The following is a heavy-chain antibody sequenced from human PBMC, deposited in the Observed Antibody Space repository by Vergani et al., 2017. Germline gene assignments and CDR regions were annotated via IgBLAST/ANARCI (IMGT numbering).Heavy chain of an antibody. V-gene: IGHV3-21*01. D-gene: IGHD5-18*01. Sequence: EVQLVESGGGLVKPGGSLRLSCAASGFTFSSYSMNWVRQAPGKGLEWVSSISSSSSYIYYADSVKGRFTISRDNAKNSLYLQMNSLRAEDTAVNYCARSVDTAMVPPLWGQGTLVTVSS. J-gene: IGHJ4*02. CDR3: ARSVDTAMVPPL. CDR2: ISSSSSYI. CDR1: GFTFSSYS.